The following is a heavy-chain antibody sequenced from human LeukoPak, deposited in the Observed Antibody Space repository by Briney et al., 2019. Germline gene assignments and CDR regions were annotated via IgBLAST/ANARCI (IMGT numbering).Heavy chain of an antibody. CDR3: ARVTVGYNWNYFDY. Sequence: SVKVSCKASGGTFSSYAISWVRQAPGQGLEWTGGIIPIFGTANYAQKFQGRVTITTDESTSTAYMELSSLRSEDTAVYYCARVTVGYNWNYFDYWGQGTLVTVSS. V-gene: IGHV1-69*05. CDR2: IIPIFGTA. CDR1: GGTFSSYA. J-gene: IGHJ4*02. D-gene: IGHD1-20*01.